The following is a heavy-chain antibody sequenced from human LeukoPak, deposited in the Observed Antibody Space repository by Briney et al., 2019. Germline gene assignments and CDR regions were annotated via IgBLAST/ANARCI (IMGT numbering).Heavy chain of an antibody. J-gene: IGHJ4*02. D-gene: IGHD2-2*01. CDR3: ARGSSRLDY. CDR2: IKQDGSEK. V-gene: IGHV3-7*01. Sequence: GGSLRLSCAASGFIFSNYWMTWVRQAPGMGLEWVANIKQDGSEKYYVDSVKGRFTISRDNTKNSLYVQMNSLRAEDTAVYYCARGSSRLDYWGQGTLVTVSS. CDR1: GFIFSNYW.